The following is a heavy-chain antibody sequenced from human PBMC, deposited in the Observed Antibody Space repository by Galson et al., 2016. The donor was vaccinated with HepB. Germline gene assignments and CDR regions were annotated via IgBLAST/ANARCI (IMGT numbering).Heavy chain of an antibody. J-gene: IGHJ5*02. CDR2: ISGNGGET. D-gene: IGHD2-21*01. V-gene: IGHV3-23*01. CDR1: GFTFSHSA. CDR3: AKGGHYSPFDP. Sequence: SLRLSCAASGFTFSHSALTWIRQAPGKGLEWVSTISGNGGETFYADSVRGRFTISRDNSWNPLSLQMNSLRAEDTALYYCAKGGHYSPFDPWGQGTLVTVSS.